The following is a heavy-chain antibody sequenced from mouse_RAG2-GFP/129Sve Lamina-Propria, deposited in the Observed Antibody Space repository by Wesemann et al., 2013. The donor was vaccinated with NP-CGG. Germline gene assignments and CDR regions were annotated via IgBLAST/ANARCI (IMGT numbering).Heavy chain of an antibody. V-gene: IGHV1-82*01. CDR2: IYPGDGDT. J-gene: IGHJ1*03. CDR3: ARLRYFDV. CDR1: GYAFSSSW. Sequence: QVQLQQSGAELARPGASVKISCKASGYAFSSSWMNWVKQRPGKGLEWIGRIYPGDGDTNYNGKFKGKATLTADKSSSTAYMQLSSLTSEDSAVYFCARLRYFDVWGTGTTVTVSS.